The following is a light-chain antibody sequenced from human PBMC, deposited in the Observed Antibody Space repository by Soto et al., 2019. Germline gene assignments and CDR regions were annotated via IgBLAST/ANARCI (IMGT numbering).Light chain of an antibody. CDR2: EVS. CDR1: SSDVGGYNY. Sequence: QSALTQPASVSGSPGQSITISCTGTSSDVGGYNYVSWYQQHPGKAPKLMIYEVSNRPSGVSNRFSGSESGNTASLTISGLQAEDEVDYYCSSYTSSSTPYVFGTGTNLTVL. CDR3: SSYTSSSTPYV. V-gene: IGLV2-14*01. J-gene: IGLJ1*01.